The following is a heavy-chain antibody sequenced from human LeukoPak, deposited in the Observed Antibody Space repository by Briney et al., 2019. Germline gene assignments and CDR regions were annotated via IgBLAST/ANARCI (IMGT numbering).Heavy chain of an antibody. CDR2: ISYDGSNK. Sequence: PGGSLRLSCAASGFTFSSYGMHWVRQAPGKGLEWVAVISYDGSNKYYADSVKGRFTISRDNSKNTLYLQMNSLRAEDTAVYYCAKDLVLLWFRELSLAQTGAFDIWGQGTMVTVSS. V-gene: IGHV3-30*18. J-gene: IGHJ3*02. D-gene: IGHD3-10*01. CDR3: AKDLVLLWFRELSLAQTGAFDI. CDR1: GFTFSSYG.